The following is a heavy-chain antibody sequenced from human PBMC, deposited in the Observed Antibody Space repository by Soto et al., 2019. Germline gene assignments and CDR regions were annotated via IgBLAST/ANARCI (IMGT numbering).Heavy chain of an antibody. Sequence: QITLKESGPTLVKPTQTLTLTCTFSGFSLSTRGVGVGWIRQPPGKALEWLALIYWDDDKRYSPSLDSRLTITKDTSKNQVVITLTKMYPVDTATYYFAHRRYCISASCSFDYWGQGTLVTVSS. D-gene: IGHD2-2*01. CDR2: IYWDDDK. CDR3: AHRRYCISASCSFDY. V-gene: IGHV2-5*02. J-gene: IGHJ4*02. CDR1: GFSLSTRGVG.